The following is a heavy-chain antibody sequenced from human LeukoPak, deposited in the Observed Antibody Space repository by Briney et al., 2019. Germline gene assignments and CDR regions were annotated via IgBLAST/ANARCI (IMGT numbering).Heavy chain of an antibody. CDR3: AKHKENYGDSCLDDY. V-gene: IGHV3-23*01. Sequence: PGGSLRLSCAASGFIFSTYRMSWVRQAPGKGLEWVSLINDSGRRTYYADSVKGRFTVSRDNSKNTLYLQMNSLRGEDTAVYYCAKHKENYGDSCLDDYWGQGTLVTVSS. D-gene: IGHD4-17*01. CDR2: INDSGRRT. J-gene: IGHJ4*02. CDR1: GFIFSTYR.